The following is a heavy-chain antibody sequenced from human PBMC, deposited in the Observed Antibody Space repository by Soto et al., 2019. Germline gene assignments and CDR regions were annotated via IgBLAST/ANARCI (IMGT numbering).Heavy chain of an antibody. Sequence: PSETLSLTCVVSGYFIRSNSYWGWIRQSPGKGLEWIGSIYHSGSTHYNPSLKSRVTTSVDTSKNQFSLRLTSLTAADTAVYFCARNRTGAVFDSWGQGALVTVSS. J-gene: IGHJ4*02. CDR1: GYFIRSNSY. CDR2: IYHSGST. V-gene: IGHV4-38-2*01. CDR3: ARNRTGAVFDS. D-gene: IGHD1-1*01.